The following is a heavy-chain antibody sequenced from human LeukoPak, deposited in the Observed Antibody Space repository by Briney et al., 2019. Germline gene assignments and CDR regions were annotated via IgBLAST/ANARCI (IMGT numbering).Heavy chain of an antibody. Sequence: SGGSLRLSCAASGFTFSNYWMGWVRRAPGKGLEWVANINQDGSEKHYVDFLKGRLTISRDNSRNTVYMQMSSLRTEDTAVYYCARDPRGPTTYDSSARDSLDYWGQGTLVTVSS. CDR3: ARDPRGPTTYDSSARDSLDY. J-gene: IGHJ4*02. V-gene: IGHV3-7*01. CDR2: INQDGSEK. CDR1: GFTFSNYW. D-gene: IGHD3-22*01.